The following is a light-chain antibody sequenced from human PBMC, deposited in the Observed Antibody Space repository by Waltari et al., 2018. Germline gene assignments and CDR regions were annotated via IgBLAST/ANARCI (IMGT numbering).Light chain of an antibody. Sequence: QSALTQPRSVSGSPGQSVTISCTETSRDVCGYNYFSWYQQHPGKAPQLMIYDGSKRPSGVPDRFSGSKSGNTASLTISGLQAEDEADYYCCSYAGSYTFVVFGGGTKLTVL. V-gene: IGLV2-11*01. CDR2: DGS. CDR1: SRDVCGYNY. J-gene: IGLJ2*01. CDR3: CSYAGSYTFVV.